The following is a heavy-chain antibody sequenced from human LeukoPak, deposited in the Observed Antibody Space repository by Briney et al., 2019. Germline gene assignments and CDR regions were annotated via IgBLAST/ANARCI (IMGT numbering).Heavy chain of an antibody. D-gene: IGHD3-3*01. V-gene: IGHV4-59*01. CDR2: IYHSGST. CDR1: GGSISSYD. CDR3: ARASLESTIFGVVDNFDY. Sequence: PSETLSLTCTVSGGSISSYDWSWIRQPPGKGLEWIGSIYHSGSTYYNPSLKSRVTISVDTSKNQFSLKLSSVTAADTAVYYCARASLESTIFGVVDNFDYWGQGTLVTVSS. J-gene: IGHJ4*02.